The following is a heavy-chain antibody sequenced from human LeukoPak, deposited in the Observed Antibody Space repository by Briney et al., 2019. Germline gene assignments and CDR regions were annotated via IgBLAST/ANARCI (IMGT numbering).Heavy chain of an antibody. Sequence: ASVKVSCKASGYTFTSYGISRVRQAPGQGLEWMGWISAYNGNTNYAQKLQGRVTMTTDTPTSTAYMELRSLRSDDTAVYYCARCGDSSGYYSLADAFDIWGQGTMVTVS. J-gene: IGHJ3*02. V-gene: IGHV1-18*01. CDR3: ARCGDSSGYYSLADAFDI. CDR2: ISAYNGNT. CDR1: GYTFTSYG. D-gene: IGHD3-22*01.